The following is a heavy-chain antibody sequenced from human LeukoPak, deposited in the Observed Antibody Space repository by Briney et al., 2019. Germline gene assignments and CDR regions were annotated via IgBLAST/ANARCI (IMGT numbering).Heavy chain of an antibody. Sequence: PGGSLRLSCAASGFTFSSYAMSWVRQAPGKGLEWVSAISGSGGSTYYADSVKGRFTISRDNSKNTLYLQMNSLRAEDTAVYYCAKDFIGYGAAVAGKYYFDYWGQGTLVTVSS. J-gene: IGHJ4*02. CDR3: AKDFIGYGAAVAGKYYFDY. CDR2: ISGSGGST. V-gene: IGHV3-23*01. D-gene: IGHD6-19*01. CDR1: GFTFSSYA.